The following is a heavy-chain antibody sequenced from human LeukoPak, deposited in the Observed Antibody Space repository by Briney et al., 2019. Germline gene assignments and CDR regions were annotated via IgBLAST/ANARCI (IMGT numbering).Heavy chain of an antibody. CDR2: INWNGGST. CDR3: ARVYYYGSGSYYNAGY. CDR1: GFTFDDYG. V-gene: IGHV3-20*04. J-gene: IGHJ4*02. D-gene: IGHD3-10*01. Sequence: PGTSLRLSCAASGFTFDDYGMSWVRQAPGKGLEWVSGINWNGGSTGYADSVKGRFTISRDNAKNSLYLQMNSLRAEDTALYYCARVYYYGSGSYYNAGYWGQGTLVTVSS.